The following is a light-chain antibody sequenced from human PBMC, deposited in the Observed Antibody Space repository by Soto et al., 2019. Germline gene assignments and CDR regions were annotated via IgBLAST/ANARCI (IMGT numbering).Light chain of an antibody. CDR2: GAS. V-gene: IGKV3-15*01. Sequence: EILMTQSQATLSFSPGERATLSCRASQRISSNVAWYQQKPGQAPRLLIYGASTRATGVPARFSGGGSETEFTLTISNLQSEDFAVYFCQQYKDWPPYTFGQGTKLEIK. CDR3: QQYKDWPPYT. CDR1: QRISSN. J-gene: IGKJ2*01.